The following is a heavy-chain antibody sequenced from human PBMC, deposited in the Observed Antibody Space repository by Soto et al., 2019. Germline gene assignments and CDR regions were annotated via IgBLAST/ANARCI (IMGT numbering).Heavy chain of an antibody. V-gene: IGHV3-7*05. J-gene: IGHJ6*02. D-gene: IGHD3-22*01. Sequence: GGSLRLSCAASGFTFSSYWMSWVRQAPGKGLEWVANIKQDGSEKYYVDSVKGRFTISRDNAKNSLYLQMNSLRAEDTAVYYCARDRNYYDSSGGYYGMDVWGQGTTVTVSS. CDR3: ARDRNYYDSSGGYYGMDV. CDR1: GFTFSSYW. CDR2: IKQDGSEK.